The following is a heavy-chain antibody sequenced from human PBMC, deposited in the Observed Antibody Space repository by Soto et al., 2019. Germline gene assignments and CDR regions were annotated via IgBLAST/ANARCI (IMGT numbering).Heavy chain of an antibody. CDR1: GFTFSSYA. Sequence: GGSLRLSCAASGFTFSSYAMHWVRQAPGKGLEYVSVINSNGGNTDYARSVKGRFTISRDNSKNTLYLQMGSLRAEDMAVYYCARRIPFGYGMDVWGQGTTVTVSS. D-gene: IGHD2-21*01. J-gene: IGHJ6*02. V-gene: IGHV3-64*01. CDR2: INSNGGNT. CDR3: ARRIPFGYGMDV.